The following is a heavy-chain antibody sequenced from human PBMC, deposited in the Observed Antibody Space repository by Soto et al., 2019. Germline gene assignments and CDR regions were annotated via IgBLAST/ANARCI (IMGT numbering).Heavy chain of an antibody. J-gene: IGHJ5*02. V-gene: IGHV4-34*01. Sequence: SETLSLTCAVYGGSLSGYYWSWIRQPPGKGLEWIGEINHSGSTNYNPSLKSRVTISVDTSKNQFSLKLSSVTAADTAVYYCARGRGFGVANWFDPWGQGTLVTVSS. D-gene: IGHD3-3*01. CDR3: ARGRGFGVANWFDP. CDR1: GGSLSGYY. CDR2: INHSGST.